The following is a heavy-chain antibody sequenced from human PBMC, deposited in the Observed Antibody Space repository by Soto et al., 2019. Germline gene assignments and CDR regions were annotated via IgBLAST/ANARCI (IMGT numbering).Heavy chain of an antibody. CDR2: ISGSGGST. Sequence: GGSLRLSCAASGFTFSSYAMSWVRQAPGKGLEWVSAISGSGGSTYYADSVKGRFTISRDNSKNTLYLQMNSLRAEDTAVYYCAKVRDDSSGLQIWVQYYFDYWGQGTLVTVSS. CDR3: AKVRDDSSGLQIWVQYYFDY. J-gene: IGHJ4*02. D-gene: IGHD3-22*01. V-gene: IGHV3-23*01. CDR1: GFTFSSYA.